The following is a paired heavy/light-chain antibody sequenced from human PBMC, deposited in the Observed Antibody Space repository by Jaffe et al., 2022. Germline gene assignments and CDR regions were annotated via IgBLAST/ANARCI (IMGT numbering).Light chain of an antibody. CDR3: SSYTSSSTLDWV. J-gene: IGLJ3*02. Sequence: QSALTQPASVSGSPGQSITISCTGTSSDVGGYNYVSWYQQHPGKAPKLMIYEVSNRPSGVSNRFSGSKSGNTASLTISGLQAEDEADYYCSSYTSSSTLDWVFGGGTKLTVL. CDR2: EVS. CDR1: SSDVGGYNY. V-gene: IGLV2-14*01.
Heavy chain of an antibody. CDR2: INPNSGGT. CDR1: GYTFTGYY. CDR3: ARDTSPTVTYQLVTGFDP. D-gene: IGHD4-17*01. J-gene: IGHJ5*02. V-gene: IGHV1-2*06. Sequence: QVQLVQSGAEVKKPGASVKVSCKASGYTFTGYYMHWVRQAPGQGLEWMGRINPNSGGTNYAQKFQGRVTMTRDTSISTAYMELSRLRSDDTAVYYCARDTSPTVTYQLVTGFDPWGQGTLVTVSS.